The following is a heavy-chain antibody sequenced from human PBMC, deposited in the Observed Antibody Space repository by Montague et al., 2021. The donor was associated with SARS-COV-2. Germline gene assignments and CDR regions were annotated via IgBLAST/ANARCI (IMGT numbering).Heavy chain of an antibody. CDR3: SRVKSTSSGLRQPVPV. CDR1: GGSFSGNY. Sequence: SETLSLTCAVYGGSFSGNYWSWIRQPQGTGLEWIGEVNLSGSTNXXQYLKSRVTISVDTSKNKFSLKLSSVTAADTAVYYCSRVKSTSSGLRQPVPVWGKGTTVTVSS. D-gene: IGHD6-6*01. V-gene: IGHV4-34*01. CDR2: VNLSGST. J-gene: IGHJ6*04.